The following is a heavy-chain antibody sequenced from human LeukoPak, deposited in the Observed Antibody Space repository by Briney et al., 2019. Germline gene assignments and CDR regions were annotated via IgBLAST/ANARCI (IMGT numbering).Heavy chain of an antibody. J-gene: IGHJ3*02. CDR3: ARSRSYYAAFDI. D-gene: IGHD1-26*01. CDR2: ISAYNGNT. V-gene: IGHV1-18*01. CDR1: GYTFIIYG. Sequence: ASVTVSCKASGYTFIIYGISWVRQAPGQGLEWMGWISAYNGNTNYAQKLQGRVTMTTDTSTSTAYMELRSLRSDDTAVYYCARSRSYYAAFDIWGQGTMVTVSS.